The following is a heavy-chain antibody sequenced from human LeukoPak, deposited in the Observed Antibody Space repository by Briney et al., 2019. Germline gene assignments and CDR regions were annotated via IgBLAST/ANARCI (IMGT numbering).Heavy chain of an antibody. V-gene: IGHV1-18*01. CDR2: ISAYNGNT. CDR3: ARDANVDTAMVTGTYYYYYMDV. CDR1: GYTFTSYG. D-gene: IGHD5-18*01. Sequence: ATSVKVSCKASGYTFTSYGISWVRQAPGQGLEWMGWISAYNGNTNYAQRLQGRVTMTTDTSTSTTYMELSRLRSDDTAVYYCARDANVDTAMVTGTYYYYYMDVWGKGTTVTVSS. J-gene: IGHJ6*03.